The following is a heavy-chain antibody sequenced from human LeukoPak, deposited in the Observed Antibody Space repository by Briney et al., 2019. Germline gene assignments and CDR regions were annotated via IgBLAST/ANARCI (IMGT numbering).Heavy chain of an antibody. CDR1: GDSVSSNSAA. J-gene: IGHJ4*02. V-gene: IGHV6-1*01. Sequence: SQTLSLTCAISGDSVSSNSAAWNWIRQSPSGGLEWLERTYYRSKWYNDFAVSVRGRISINPDTSKNQFSLQLSSVTPEDTAVYYCARDQGRPPVAGFDYWGRGALVTVSS. CDR2: TYYRSKWYN. CDR3: ARDQGRPPVAGFDY. D-gene: IGHD6-19*01.